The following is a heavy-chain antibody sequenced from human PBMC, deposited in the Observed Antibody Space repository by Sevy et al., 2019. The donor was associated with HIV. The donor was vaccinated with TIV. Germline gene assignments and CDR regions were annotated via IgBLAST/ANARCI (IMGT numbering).Heavy chain of an antibody. CDR1: GFTFRSYS. CDR3: ARDFTMFGVVSGIDY. J-gene: IGHJ4*02. V-gene: IGHV3-21*01. CDR2: ISDDSRYI. D-gene: IGHD3-3*01. Sequence: GGSLRLSCAASGFTFRSYSMNWVRQAPGKGLEWLSSISDDSRYIYYSDSVKGRFTISRANAKSSLYLQMNSLRVEDTAIYYCARDFTMFGVVSGIDYWGQGNLVTVSS.